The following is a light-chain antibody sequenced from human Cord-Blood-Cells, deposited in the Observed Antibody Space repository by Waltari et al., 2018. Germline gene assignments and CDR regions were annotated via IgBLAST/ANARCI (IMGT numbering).Light chain of an antibody. CDR1: QGISRW. CDR3: RQDKSFPIN. CDR2: AAS. J-gene: IGKJ5*01. V-gene: IGKV1-12*01. Sequence: DIQMTQSPSSVSASVGDRVTITCRASQGISRWLAWYQQIPGKAPKLLIYAASSLQSGLPSRLSGSGWRTEFIITISSMELEDCATYCCRQDKSFPINFGQGTRLEIK.